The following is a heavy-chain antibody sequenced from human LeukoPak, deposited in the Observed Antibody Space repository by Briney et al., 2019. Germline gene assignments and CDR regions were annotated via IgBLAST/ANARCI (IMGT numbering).Heavy chain of an antibody. J-gene: IGHJ3*02. CDR1: GFTFSSYG. CDR2: ISYDGSNK. V-gene: IGHV3-30*18. CDR3: AKAEQQLVLFDAFDI. D-gene: IGHD6-13*01. Sequence: AGGSLRLSCGASGFTFSSYGMHWVRQAPGKGLEWVAVISYDGSNKYYADSVKGRFTIPRDNSKNTLYLQMNSLRAEDTAVYYCAKAEQQLVLFDAFDIWGQGTMVTVSS.